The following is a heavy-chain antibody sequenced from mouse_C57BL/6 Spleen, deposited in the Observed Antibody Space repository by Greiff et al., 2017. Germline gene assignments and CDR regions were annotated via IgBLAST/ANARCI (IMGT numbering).Heavy chain of an antibody. CDR1: GFTFSSYT. CDR3: ARYEDDFDD. J-gene: IGHJ2*01. D-gene: IGHD2-12*01. V-gene: IGHV5-9*01. Sequence: EVKLMESGGGLVKPGGSLKLSCAASGFTFSSYTMSWVRQTPEKRLEWVATISGGGGNTYYPDSVKGRFTISRDNDKNTLYLQMSSLRSEDTALYYWARYEDDFDDWGQGTTLTVAS. CDR2: ISGGGGNT.